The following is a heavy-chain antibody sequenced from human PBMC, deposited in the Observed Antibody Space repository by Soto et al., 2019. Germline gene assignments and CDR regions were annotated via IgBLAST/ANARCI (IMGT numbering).Heavy chain of an antibody. Sequence: QITLKESGPTLVKPTQTLTLTCTFSGFSLSARGVGVGWIRQPPGKALEWLALIYWYDDKRYSPSLQSRLTIPKDASKNQVVFSMTNVDPADTATYYCAHSPWGAAPDYWGQGTLVTVSS. CDR1: GFSLSARGVG. CDR2: IYWYDDK. D-gene: IGHD3-16*01. J-gene: IGHJ4*02. V-gene: IGHV2-5*01. CDR3: AHSPWGAAPDY.